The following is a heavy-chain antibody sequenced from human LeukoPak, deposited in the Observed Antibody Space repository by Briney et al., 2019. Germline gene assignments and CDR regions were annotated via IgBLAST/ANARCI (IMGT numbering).Heavy chain of an antibody. V-gene: IGHV1-69*04. J-gene: IGHJ6*02. D-gene: IGHD3-10*01. CDR3: AQGGVSGSYLPYYYYYYGMDV. CDR2: IIPILGIA. Sequence: GGSLRLSCAASGGTFSSYAISWVRQAPGQGLEWMGRIIPILGIANYAQKFQGRVTITADKSTSTAYMELSSLRSEDTAVYYCAQGGVSGSYLPYYYYYYGMDVWGQGTTVTVSS. CDR1: GGTFSSYA.